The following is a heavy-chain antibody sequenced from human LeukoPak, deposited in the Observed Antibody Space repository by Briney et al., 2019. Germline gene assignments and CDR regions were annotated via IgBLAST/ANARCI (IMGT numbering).Heavy chain of an antibody. CDR2: IYSGGST. J-gene: IGHJ6*02. CDR3: ARGPWVSSNV. CDR1: GFTVSSDY. D-gene: IGHD2-2*01. Sequence: GGSLRLSCAASGFTVSSDYMSWVRQAPGKGLAWVSVIYSGGSTDYADSVKGRFTISRDNSKNTLYFQMNSLRVEDTAVYYCARGPWVSSNVWGQGTTVTVSS. V-gene: IGHV3-66*01.